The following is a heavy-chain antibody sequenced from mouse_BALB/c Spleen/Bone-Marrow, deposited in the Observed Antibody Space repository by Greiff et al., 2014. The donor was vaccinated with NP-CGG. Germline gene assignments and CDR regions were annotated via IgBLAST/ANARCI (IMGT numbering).Heavy chain of an antibody. CDR1: GYTFTSYV. D-gene: IGHD2-14*01. CDR3: ARRGYRYDGFAY. J-gene: IGHJ3*01. Sequence: LVESGPELVKPGASVKMSCKASGYTFTSYVMHWVKQKPGQGLEWIGYINPYNDGTKYNEKFKGKATLTSDESSSTAYMELSSLTSEDSAVYYCARRGYRYDGFAYWGQGTLVTVSA. CDR2: INPYNDGT. V-gene: IGHV1-14*01.